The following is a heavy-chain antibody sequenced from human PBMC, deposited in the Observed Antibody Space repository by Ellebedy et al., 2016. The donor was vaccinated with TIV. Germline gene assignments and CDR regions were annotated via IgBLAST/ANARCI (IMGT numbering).Heavy chain of an antibody. CDR2: INDSGIT. D-gene: IGHD2-2*01. CDR3: ARFRPHCSANSCYLNAFEN. Sequence: SETLSLTXAVYGESFSGYYWSWIRQPPEKGLEWIGEINDSGITRYNPFLESRLTISIGTSRSQASLRLSSATAADTAVYYCARFRPHCSANSCYLNAFENWGRGTMVTVSS. J-gene: IGHJ3*02. CDR1: GESFSGYY. V-gene: IGHV4-34*01.